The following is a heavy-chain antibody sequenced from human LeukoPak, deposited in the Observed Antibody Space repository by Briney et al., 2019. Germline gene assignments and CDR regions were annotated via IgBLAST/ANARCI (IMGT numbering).Heavy chain of an antibody. V-gene: IGHV3-23*01. CDR2: ISGSGGST. Sequence: GGSLRLSCAASGFTFSSYAMSWVRQAPGKGLEWVSAISGSGGSTYYADSVKDRFTISRDNSKNTLYLQMNSLRAEDTAVYYCASRGFVVVARVDYWGQGTLVTVSS. CDR1: GFTFSSYA. CDR3: ASRGFVVVARVDY. J-gene: IGHJ4*02. D-gene: IGHD2-2*01.